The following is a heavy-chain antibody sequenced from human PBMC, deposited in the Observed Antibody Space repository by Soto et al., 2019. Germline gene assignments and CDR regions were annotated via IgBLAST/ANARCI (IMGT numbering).Heavy chain of an antibody. V-gene: IGHV3-23*01. D-gene: IGHD3-10*01. CDR3: AKEGNRVRGPDY. CDR2: ISGTGGST. CDR1: GFTFSNYV. J-gene: IGHJ4*02. Sequence: EVQLLESGGGLVQPGGSLRLSCAASGFTFSNYVLSWVRQVPGKGLEWVSAISGTGGSTYYADSVKGRFTISRDNSKNTLYVQMNSLRVEDTAVYYCAKEGNRVRGPDYWGQGTLVTVSS.